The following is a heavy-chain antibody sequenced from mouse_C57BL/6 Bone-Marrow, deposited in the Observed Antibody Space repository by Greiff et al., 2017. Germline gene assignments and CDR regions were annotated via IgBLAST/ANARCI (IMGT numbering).Heavy chain of an antibody. D-gene: IGHD1-1*01. J-gene: IGHJ1*03. CDR2: ISSGSSTI. CDR1: GFTFSDYG. V-gene: IGHV5-17*01. CDR3: ARTGISNGYFDV. Sequence: EVQLVESGGGLVKPGGSLKLSCAASGFTFSDYGMHWVRQAPEKGLEWVAYISSGSSTIYYADTVKGRFTISRDNAKNTLFLQMTSLRSEDTAIYYCARTGISNGYFDVWGTGTTVTVSS.